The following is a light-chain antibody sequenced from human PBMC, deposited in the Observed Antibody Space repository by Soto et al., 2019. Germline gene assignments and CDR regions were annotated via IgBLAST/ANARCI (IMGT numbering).Light chain of an antibody. CDR1: QSVLHSSNNKNY. CDR3: QQYNITPFT. J-gene: IGKJ3*01. Sequence: DIVMTQSPDSLAVSLGERATLNCKSSQSVLHSSNNKNYLAWYQQKPGQPPKLLIYWASSRESGVPDRFIGSGSVTDFTLTISSLQAEDVAVYYCQQYNITPFTFGPGTKVDIK. CDR2: WAS. V-gene: IGKV4-1*01.